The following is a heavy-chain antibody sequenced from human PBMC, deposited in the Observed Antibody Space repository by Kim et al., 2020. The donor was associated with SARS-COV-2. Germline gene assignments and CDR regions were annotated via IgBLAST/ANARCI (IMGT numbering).Heavy chain of an antibody. V-gene: IGHV1-8*01. CDR3: ARGHLKSIVVVIAPRPYYYYMDV. J-gene: IGHJ6*03. CDR1: GYTFTSYD. D-gene: IGHD2-21*01. Sequence: ASVKVSCKASGYTFTSYDINWVRQATGQGLEWMGWMNPNSGNTGYAQKFQGRVTMTRNTSISTAYMELSSLRSEDTAVYYCARGHLKSIVVVIAPRPYYYYMDVWGKGSRVTGSS. CDR2: MNPNSGNT.